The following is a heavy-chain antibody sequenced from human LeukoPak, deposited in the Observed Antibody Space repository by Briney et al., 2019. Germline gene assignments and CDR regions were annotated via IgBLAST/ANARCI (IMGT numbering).Heavy chain of an antibody. CDR2: IYYSGST. CDR3: ARVNERVDYYGMDV. V-gene: IGHV4-31*03. D-gene: IGHD1-1*01. J-gene: IGHJ6*02. Sequence: PSQTLSLTCTVSGGSISSGGYYWCWIRQHPGKGVEWIGYIYYSGSTYYNPSLKSRVTISVDTSKNQFSLKLSSVTAADTAVYYCARVNERVDYYGMDVWGQGTTVTVSS. CDR1: GGSISSGGYY.